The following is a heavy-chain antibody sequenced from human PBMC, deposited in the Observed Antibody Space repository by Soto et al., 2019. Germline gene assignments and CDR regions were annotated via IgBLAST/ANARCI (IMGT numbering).Heavy chain of an antibody. J-gene: IGHJ5*02. V-gene: IGHV3-48*01. CDR1: GFTFSAYS. CDR3: ARQVYKVVTPIDL. Sequence: EVQLVESGGGLVQPGGSLRLSCVASGFTFSAYSMNWVRQAPGKGPEWLSYISGNNANIYYADSVRGRFTISRDNAKSSLFLQIDSLVGEDTDVNYCARQVYKVVTPIDLWGQGTQVPGSS. CDR2: ISGNNANI. D-gene: IGHD2-21*02.